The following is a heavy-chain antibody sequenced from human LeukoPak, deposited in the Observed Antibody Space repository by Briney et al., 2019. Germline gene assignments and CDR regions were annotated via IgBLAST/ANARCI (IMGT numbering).Heavy chain of an antibody. CDR3: ASITRADY. CDR1: GGSFSGYY. V-gene: IGHV4-34*01. CDR2: INHSGST. D-gene: IGHD1-20*01. J-gene: IGHJ4*02. Sequence: SETLSLTCAVYGGSFSGYYWSWIRQPQGKGLEWIGEINHSGSTNYNPSLKSRVTISVDTSKNQFSLKLSSVTAADTAVYYCASITRADYWGQGTLVTVSS.